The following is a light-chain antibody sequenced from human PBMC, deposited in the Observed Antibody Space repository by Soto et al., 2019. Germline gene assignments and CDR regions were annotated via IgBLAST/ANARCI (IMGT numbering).Light chain of an antibody. CDR2: GAS. CDR3: QQYGSPPQT. V-gene: IGKV3-20*01. Sequence: EIGLTQSPATLSLSPGERATLSCRASQRISGYLAWYQQKPGQAPRLLIYGASSRATGIPDRISGSGSGTDFTLTISRLEPEDFAVYYCQQYGSPPQTFGQGTKVDIK. CDR1: QRISGY. J-gene: IGKJ1*01.